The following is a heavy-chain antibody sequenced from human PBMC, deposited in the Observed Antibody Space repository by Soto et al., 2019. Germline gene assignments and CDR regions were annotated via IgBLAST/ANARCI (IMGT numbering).Heavy chain of an antibody. J-gene: IGHJ5*02. Sequence: PSETLSLTCTVSGGSISSTSYSWGWIRQPPGKGLEWIGSIYYTGSAYYNPSLKSRLTISVDTSKNQFSLKLYSVTAADTAVYYCARHSGSSPDNWFDPWGQGTPVTV. V-gene: IGHV4-39*01. D-gene: IGHD6-6*01. CDR3: ARHSGSSPDNWFDP. CDR2: IYYTGSA. CDR1: GGSISSTSYS.